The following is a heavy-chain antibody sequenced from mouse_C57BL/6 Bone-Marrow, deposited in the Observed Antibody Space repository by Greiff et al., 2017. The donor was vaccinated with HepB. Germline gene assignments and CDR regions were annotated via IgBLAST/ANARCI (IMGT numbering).Heavy chain of an antibody. D-gene: IGHD1-1*01. CDR3: ARRDYYDLWYFDV. J-gene: IGHJ1*03. V-gene: IGHV1-81*01. CDR2: IYPRSGNT. CDR1: GYTFTSYG. Sequence: QVQLKQSGAELARPGASVKLSCKASGYTFTSYGISWVKQRTGQGLEWIGEIYPRSGNTYYNEKFKGKATLTADKSSSTAYMELRSLTSEDSAVYFCARRDYYDLWYFDVWGTGTTVTVSS.